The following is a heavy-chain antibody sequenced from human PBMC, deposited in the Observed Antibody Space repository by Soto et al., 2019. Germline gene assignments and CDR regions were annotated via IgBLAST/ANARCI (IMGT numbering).Heavy chain of an antibody. V-gene: IGHV4-30-2*01. CDR2: IYHSGST. Sequence: QLQLQESGSGLVKPSQTLSLTCAVSGGSISSGGYSRSWIRQPPGKGLEWIGYIYHSGSTYYNPSLKSRVTISVDRSKNQFSLKLSSVTAADTAVYYWARARVATMTCWFDPWCQGTLVTVSS. CDR1: GGSISSGGYS. D-gene: IGHD5-12*01. CDR3: ARARVATMTCWFDP. J-gene: IGHJ5*02.